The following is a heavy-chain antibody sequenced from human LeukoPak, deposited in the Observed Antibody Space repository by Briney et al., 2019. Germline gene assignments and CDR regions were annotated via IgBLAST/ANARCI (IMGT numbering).Heavy chain of an antibody. V-gene: IGHV4-39*01. CDR2: IYYRGNT. CDR3: ARLAAVAGNTSDY. D-gene: IGHD6-19*01. Sequence: SETLSLTCTVSGGSISSSSYYWGWIRQPPGKGLEWIGSIYYRGNTYYNSSLKSRVTISVDTSKNQFSLKLSSVTAADTAVYYCARLAAVAGNTSDYWGQGTLVTVSS. J-gene: IGHJ4*02. CDR1: GGSISSSSYY.